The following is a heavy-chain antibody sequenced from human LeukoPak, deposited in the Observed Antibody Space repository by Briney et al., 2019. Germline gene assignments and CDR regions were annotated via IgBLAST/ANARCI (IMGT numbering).Heavy chain of an antibody. CDR3: ARGRGLGELAVASFDS. V-gene: IGHV3-74*03. J-gene: IGHJ4*02. CDR1: GFTFTGYW. Sequence: GSLRLSCAGSGFTFTGYWMHWVRQAPGKGLVWISRIYSDGRSLTYADSVMGRFTISRDNAKNMLYLQMNSLRAEDTAVYYCARGRGLGELAVASFDSWGQGTLVTVSS. CDR2: IYSDGRSL. D-gene: IGHD6-19*01.